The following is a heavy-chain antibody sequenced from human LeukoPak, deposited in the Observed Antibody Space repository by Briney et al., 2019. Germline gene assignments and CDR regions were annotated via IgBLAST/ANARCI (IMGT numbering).Heavy chain of an antibody. D-gene: IGHD3-22*01. Sequence: GALRLSCAASGFTVSSNYMSWVRQAPGKGLEWVSDIYSGGSTYYADSVKGRFTISRDNSKNTLYLQMNSLRAEDTAVYYCARDTYYYDSSGSANDYWGQGTLVTVSS. CDR3: ARDTYYYDSSGSANDY. CDR1: GFTVSSNY. CDR2: IYSGGST. J-gene: IGHJ4*02. V-gene: IGHV3-66*01.